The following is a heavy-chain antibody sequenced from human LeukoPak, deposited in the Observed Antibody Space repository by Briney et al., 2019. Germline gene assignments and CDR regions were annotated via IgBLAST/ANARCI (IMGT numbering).Heavy chain of an antibody. CDR2: INPNSGGT. Sequence: ASVKVSCKASGYTFTGYYVHWVRQAPGQGLEWMGWINPNSGGTNYAQKFQGRVTMTRDTSISTAYMELSRLRSDDTAVYYCARGLPCSSTSCYWGEDYWGQGTLVTVSS. V-gene: IGHV1-2*02. D-gene: IGHD2-2*01. J-gene: IGHJ4*02. CDR1: GYTFTGYY. CDR3: ARGLPCSSTSCYWGEDY.